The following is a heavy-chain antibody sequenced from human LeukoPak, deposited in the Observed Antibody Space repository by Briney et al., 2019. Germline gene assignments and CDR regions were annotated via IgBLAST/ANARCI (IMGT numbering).Heavy chain of an antibody. V-gene: IGHV4-39*07. CDR2: IYYSGST. J-gene: IGHJ5*02. CDR1: GGSISSSSYY. D-gene: IGHD3-22*01. CDR3: ARGSMIVVVTTTQQCINWFDP. Sequence: KASETLSLTCTVSGGSISSSSYYWGWIRQPPGKGLEWIGSIYYSGSTYYNPSFKSRVTISVDTSKNQFSLKLSSVTAADTAVYYCARGSMIVVVTTTQQCINWFDPWGQGTLVTVSS.